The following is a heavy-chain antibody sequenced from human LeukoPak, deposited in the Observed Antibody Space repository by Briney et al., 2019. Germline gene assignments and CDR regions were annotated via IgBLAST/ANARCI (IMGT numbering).Heavy chain of an antibody. CDR3: ARLPATVTTEVIDY. CDR1: GYTFTGYY. J-gene: IGHJ4*02. D-gene: IGHD4-17*01. Sequence: GASVKVSCKASGYTFTGYYMHWVRQAPGQGLEWMGWINPNSGGTNYAQKFQGRVTMTGDTSISTAYMELSRLRSDDTAVYYCARLPATVTTEVIDYWGQGTLVTVSS. V-gene: IGHV1-2*02. CDR2: INPNSGGT.